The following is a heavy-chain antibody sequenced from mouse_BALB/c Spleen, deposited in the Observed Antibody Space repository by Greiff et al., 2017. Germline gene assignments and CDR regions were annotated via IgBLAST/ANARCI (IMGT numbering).Heavy chain of an antibody. V-gene: IGHV1-5*01. CDR3: TRSYGNYYYYAMDY. D-gene: IGHD2-1*01. CDR2: IYPGNSDT. Sequence: VQLQQSGTVLARPGASVKMSCKASGYTFTSYWMHWVKQRPGQGLEWIGAIYPGNSDTSYNQKFKGKAKLTAVTSTSTAYMELSSLTNEDSAVYDCTRSYGNYYYYAMDYWGQGTSVTVSS. J-gene: IGHJ4*01. CDR1: GYTFTSYW.